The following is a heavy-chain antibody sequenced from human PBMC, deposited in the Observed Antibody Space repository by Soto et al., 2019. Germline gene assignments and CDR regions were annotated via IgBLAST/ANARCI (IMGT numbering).Heavy chain of an antibody. V-gene: IGHV6-1*01. Sequence: SQTLSLTCAISWDSVSSNSAAWNWIRQSPSRGLEWLGRTYYRSKWYNDYAVSVKSRITINPDTSKNQFSLQLNSVTPEDTAVYYCARTYYYDSSGLSLFDYWGQGTLVTVSS. J-gene: IGHJ4*02. D-gene: IGHD3-22*01. CDR3: ARTYYYDSSGLSLFDY. CDR2: TYYRSKWYN. CDR1: WDSVSSNSAA.